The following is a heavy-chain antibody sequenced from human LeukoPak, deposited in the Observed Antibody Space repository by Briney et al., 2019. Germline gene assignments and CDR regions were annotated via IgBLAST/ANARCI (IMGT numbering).Heavy chain of an antibody. D-gene: IGHD2-15*01. CDR2: ISGSGGST. CDR1: GFTFSSYA. Sequence: GGSLRLSCAASGFTFSSYAMSWVRQDPGKGLEWVSAISGSGGSTYYADSVKGRFTISRDNSKNTLYLQMNSLRAEDTAVYYCADIVVVVAATRTWGQGTLVTVSS. J-gene: IGHJ4*02. CDR3: ADIVVVVAATRT. V-gene: IGHV3-23*01.